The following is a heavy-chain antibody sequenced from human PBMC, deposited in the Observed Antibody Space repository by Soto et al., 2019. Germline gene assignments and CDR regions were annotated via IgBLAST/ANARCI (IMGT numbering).Heavy chain of an antibody. CDR1: GLTFSSYD. CDR3: ARDGPNWYFDL. CDR2: IGTAGDT. V-gene: IGHV3-13*01. J-gene: IGHJ2*01. Sequence: EVQLVESGGGLVQPGGSLRLSCAASGLTFSSYDMHWVRQATGKGLEWVSAIGTAGDTYYPGSVKGRFTISRENAKNSLYLQMNSLRAEDTAVYYCARDGPNWYFDLWGRGTLVTVSS.